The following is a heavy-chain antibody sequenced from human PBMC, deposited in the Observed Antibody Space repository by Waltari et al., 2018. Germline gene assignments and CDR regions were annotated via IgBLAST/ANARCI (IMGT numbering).Heavy chain of an antibody. V-gene: IGHV4-39*02. Sequence: QLQLQESGPGLVKPSETLSLTRTVSGGPLSSANYYWGWIRQPPGKGLEWIGTLYYSGSTFYNPSLSSRVTMSVDTLKNQFSLKMTSVTAADTAVYYCAREADYYDSSAYLGWGQGTLVTVSS. J-gene: IGHJ4*02. CDR2: LYYSGST. CDR1: GGPLSSANYY. D-gene: IGHD3-22*01. CDR3: AREADYYDSSAYLG.